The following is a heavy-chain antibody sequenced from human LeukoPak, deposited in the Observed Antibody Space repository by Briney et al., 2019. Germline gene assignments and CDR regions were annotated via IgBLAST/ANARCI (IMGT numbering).Heavy chain of an antibody. D-gene: IGHD6-13*01. CDR2: ISYDGSNK. Sequence: PGGSLRLSCAASGFTFSSYGMHWVRQAPGKGLEWVAVISYDGSNKYYADSVKGRFTISRDNSKNTLYLQMNGLRAEDTAVYYCAKGPRASRIAAATEDYWGQGTLVTVSS. J-gene: IGHJ4*02. CDR3: AKGPRASRIAAATEDY. CDR1: GFTFSSYG. V-gene: IGHV3-30*18.